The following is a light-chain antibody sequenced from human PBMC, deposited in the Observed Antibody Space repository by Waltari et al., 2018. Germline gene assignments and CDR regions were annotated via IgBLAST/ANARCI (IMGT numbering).Light chain of an antibody. Sequence: DIQMTQSPSSVSASVGDRVTITCRASQGIDTWLAWYQQKPGKAPKLLISSASDLQSGVPSRFSGSGSGTDFTLIISSLQPEDFATYYCQQADSFPRTFGQGTKLEI. J-gene: IGKJ2*01. V-gene: IGKV1-12*01. CDR1: QGIDTW. CDR3: QQADSFPRT. CDR2: SAS.